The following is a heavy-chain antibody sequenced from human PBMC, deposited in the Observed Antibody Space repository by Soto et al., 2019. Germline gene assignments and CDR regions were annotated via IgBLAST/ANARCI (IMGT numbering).Heavy chain of an antibody. Sequence: QITLKESGPTLVKPTQTLTLTCTFSGFSLSSTRMAVGWIRQPPGKALEWLALIYWDDDKRYSPCLKSRLTITKDPSKNPVVLTMSNMDPVDTARYYCAHIVVAGLGYYFDYWGQGTLVTVSS. CDR3: AHIVVAGLGYYFDY. V-gene: IGHV2-5*02. D-gene: IGHD6-19*01. CDR2: IYWDDDK. J-gene: IGHJ4*02. CDR1: GFSLSSTRMA.